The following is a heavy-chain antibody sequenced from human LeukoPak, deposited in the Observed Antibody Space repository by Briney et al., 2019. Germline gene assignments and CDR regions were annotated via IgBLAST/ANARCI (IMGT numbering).Heavy chain of an antibody. CDR2: INPNSGGT. Sequence: GASVKVSCKASGYTFTGYYMHWARQAPGQGLEWMGWINPNSGGTNYAQKFQGRVTMTTDTSTSTVYMELRSLRSDDTAVYYCAREGLRSIAARRGTRDYMDVWGKGTTVIVSS. CDR1: GYTFTGYY. J-gene: IGHJ6*03. V-gene: IGHV1-2*02. D-gene: IGHD6-6*01. CDR3: AREGLRSIAARRGTRDYMDV.